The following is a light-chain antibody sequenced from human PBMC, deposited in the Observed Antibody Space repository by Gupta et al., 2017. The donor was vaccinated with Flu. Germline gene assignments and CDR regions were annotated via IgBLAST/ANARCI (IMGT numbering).Light chain of an antibody. Sequence: GVMIQSPLSLPVTLGQPASISCMSSQVLVYSDGKTYLHWFQQRPGQAPRRLIYLVAYRDSGVPDRFSGSGSGTNFTLKISRVEAEDVGIYFCMQGAHWPWAFGQGTTVEIK. CDR2: LVA. CDR3: MQGAHWPWA. V-gene: IGKV2-30*01. J-gene: IGKJ1*01. CDR1: QVLVYSDGKTY.